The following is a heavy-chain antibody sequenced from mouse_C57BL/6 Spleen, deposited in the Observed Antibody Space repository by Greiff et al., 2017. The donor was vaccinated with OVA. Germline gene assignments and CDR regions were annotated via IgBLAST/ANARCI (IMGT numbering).Heavy chain of an antibody. Sequence: VKLQQPGAELVKPGASVKMSCKASGYTFTSYWITWVKQRPGQGLEWIGDIYPGSGSTNYNEKFKSKATLTVDTSSSTAYMQLSSLTSEDSAVYYCARTGTKDAMDYWGQGTSVTVSS. CDR1: GYTFTSYW. CDR3: ARTGTKDAMDY. J-gene: IGHJ4*01. V-gene: IGHV1-55*01. D-gene: IGHD4-1*01. CDR2: IYPGSGST.